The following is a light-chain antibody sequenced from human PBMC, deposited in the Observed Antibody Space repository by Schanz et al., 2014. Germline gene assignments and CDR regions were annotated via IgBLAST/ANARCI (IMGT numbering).Light chain of an antibody. J-gene: IGLJ3*02. CDR2: DNH. Sequence: QSVLTQPPSVSAAPGQKVTISCSGSSSNIGDHSVSWYQQLPGTAPKLLIYDNHKRPSGIPDRFSGSKSDTSATLAITGLQTGDEADYYCGTWDTSLTAGVFGGGTKLTVL. CDR3: GTWDTSLTAGV. V-gene: IGLV1-51*01. CDR1: SSNIGDHS.